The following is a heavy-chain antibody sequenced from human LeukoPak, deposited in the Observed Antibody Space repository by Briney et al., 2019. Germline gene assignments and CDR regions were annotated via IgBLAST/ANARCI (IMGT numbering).Heavy chain of an antibody. D-gene: IGHD3-22*01. CDR3: ARDDSSGYALDY. CDR2: IYYSGST. J-gene: IGHJ4*02. V-gene: IGHV4-30-4*08. CDR1: GGSISSVDYY. Sequence: LQTLSLTCTVSGGSISSVDYYWGWIRQPPGKGLEWVGYIYYSGSTYYNPSLKHRVTISVDTSKNQFSLQLSSVTAADTAVYYCARDDSSGYALDYWGQGTLVTVSS.